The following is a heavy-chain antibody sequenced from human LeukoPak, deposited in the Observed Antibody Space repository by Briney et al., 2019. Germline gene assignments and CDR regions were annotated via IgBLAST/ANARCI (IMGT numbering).Heavy chain of an antibody. D-gene: IGHD3-22*01. CDR2: IYFSGTT. CDR3: ARTYYYDSSGHWFNY. J-gene: IGHJ4*02. V-gene: IGHV4-39*07. CDR1: GDSLSSSDYY. Sequence: PSETLSLTCTVSGDSLSSSDYYWGWIRQPPGKGLEWIGNIYFSGTTYYNPSLKSRVTISVDTSKNQFSLKLSSVTAADTAVYYCARTYYYDSSGHWFNYWGQGILVTVSS.